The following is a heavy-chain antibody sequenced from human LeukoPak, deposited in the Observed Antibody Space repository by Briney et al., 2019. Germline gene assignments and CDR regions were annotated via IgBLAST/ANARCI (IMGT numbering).Heavy chain of an antibody. V-gene: IGHV1-18*01. J-gene: IGHJ4*02. D-gene: IGHD3-22*01. CDR2: ISAYNGNT. CDR1: GYTFTSYS. Sequence: ASVKVSCKAPGYTFTSYSISWVRQAPGQGLEWMGWISAYNGNTNYAQKLQGRVTMTTDTSTSTAYMELRSLRSDDTAVYYCAREGPYYYDSSGYYSGGSLYYWGQGTLVTVSS. CDR3: AREGPYYYDSSGYYSGGSLYY.